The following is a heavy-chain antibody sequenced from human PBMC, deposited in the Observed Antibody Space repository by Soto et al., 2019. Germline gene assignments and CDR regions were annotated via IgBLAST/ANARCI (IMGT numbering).Heavy chain of an antibody. CDR1: GFTFSSYG. CDR2: IWYDGSNK. Sequence: GGSLRLSCAASGFTFSSYGMHWVRQAPGKGLEWVAVIWYDGSNKYYADSVKGRFTISRDNSKNTLYLKMNSLRAEDTAVYYCARDRRNGTVNETYYDFWSGYKRFSHYGMDVWGQGTTVTVSS. V-gene: IGHV3-33*01. D-gene: IGHD3-3*01. CDR3: ARDRRNGTVNETYYDFWSGYKRFSHYGMDV. J-gene: IGHJ6*02.